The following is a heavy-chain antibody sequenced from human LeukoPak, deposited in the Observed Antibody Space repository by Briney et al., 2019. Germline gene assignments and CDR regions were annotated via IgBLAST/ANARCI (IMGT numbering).Heavy chain of an antibody. CDR2: ISTYNGNT. CDR3: ARSLYCTNGVCYGRNWFDP. J-gene: IGHJ5*02. Sequence: AASVKVSCKASGYTFNSYDINWVRQAPGQGLEWVGWISTYNGNTIYAQKFQGRVTMTKDTSTSTAYMELSSLRSEDTAVYYCARSLYCTNGVCYGRNWFDPWGQGTLVTVSS. V-gene: IGHV1-18*01. D-gene: IGHD2-8*01. CDR1: GYTFNSYD.